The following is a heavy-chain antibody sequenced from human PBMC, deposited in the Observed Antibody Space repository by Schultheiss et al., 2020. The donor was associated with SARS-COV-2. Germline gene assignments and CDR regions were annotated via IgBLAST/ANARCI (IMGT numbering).Heavy chain of an antibody. CDR2: ISYDGSNK. D-gene: IGHD3-16*01. V-gene: IGHV3-30*04. J-gene: IGHJ4*02. CDR1: GFTFSSYA. Sequence: GGSLRLSCAASGFTFSSYAMHWVRQAPGKGLEWVAVISYDGSNKYYADSVKGRFTISRDNSKNTLYLQMNSLRAEDTAVYYCAKDEGYVWGSHFDYWGQGTLVTVSS. CDR3: AKDEGYVWGSHFDY.